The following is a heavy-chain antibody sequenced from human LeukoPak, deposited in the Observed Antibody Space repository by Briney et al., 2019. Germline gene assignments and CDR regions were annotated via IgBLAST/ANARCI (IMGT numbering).Heavy chain of an antibody. CDR1: GFTFSSDS. Sequence: GGTLTLTCAVSGFTFSSDSMNWVRQAPGKGLELVSSISISSSYIYYADSVKGRFTISRDNAKNSLYLQMNSLRAEDTAVYYCARDKRAARPYYYYYYMDVWGKGTTVTVSS. CDR2: ISISSSYI. V-gene: IGHV3-21*01. J-gene: IGHJ6*03. CDR3: ARDKRAARPYYYYYYMDV. D-gene: IGHD6-6*01.